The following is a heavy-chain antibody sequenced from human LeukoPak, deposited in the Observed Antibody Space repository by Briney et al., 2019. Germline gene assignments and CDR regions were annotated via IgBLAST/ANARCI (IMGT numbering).Heavy chain of an antibody. CDR2: MYYSGAT. CDR1: GGSTSGHNYY. Sequence: NPSETLSLTRSVSGGSTSGHNYYWGWVRQPPGQGLEWIGTMYYSGATYYNPSHKSRVTMSVDTSNNQFSLKLSSVTAADAAVYYCARRGYSENFFDYWGQGTLVTVSS. J-gene: IGHJ4*02. CDR3: ARRGYSENFFDY. D-gene: IGHD5-12*01. V-gene: IGHV4-39*01.